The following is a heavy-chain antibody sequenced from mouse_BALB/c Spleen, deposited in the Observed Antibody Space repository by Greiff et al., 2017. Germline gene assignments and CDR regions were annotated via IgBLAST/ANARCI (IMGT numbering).Heavy chain of an antibody. CDR3: ARCGYYPGYYYAMDY. V-gene: IGHV1-7*01. J-gene: IGHJ4*01. CDR2: INPSTGYT. Sequence: VQLVESGAELAKPGASVKMSCKASGYTFTSYWMPWVKQRPGQGLEWIGYINPSTGYTEYNQKFKGKATLTADKSSSTAYMQLSSLTSEDSAVYCCARCGYYPGYYYAMDYWGQGTSVTVSS. CDR1: GYTFTSYW. D-gene: IGHD2-3*01.